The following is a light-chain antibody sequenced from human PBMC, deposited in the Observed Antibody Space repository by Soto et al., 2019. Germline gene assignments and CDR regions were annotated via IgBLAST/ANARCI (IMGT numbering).Light chain of an antibody. J-gene: IGKJ2*01. V-gene: IGKV3-20*01. CDR1: QSVSSSY. Sequence: EIVLTQSPGTLSLSPGDRATLSCRASQSVSSSYLAWFQQKPGQAPRLLIYGASSRATGIPDRFSGSGSGTDFTLTISRLEPEDFAVYYCQHYDSSPYTFGQGTKLEIK. CDR3: QHYDSSPYT. CDR2: GAS.